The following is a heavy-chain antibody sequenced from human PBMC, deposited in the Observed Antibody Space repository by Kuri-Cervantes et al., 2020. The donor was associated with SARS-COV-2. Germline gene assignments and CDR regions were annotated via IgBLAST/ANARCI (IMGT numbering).Heavy chain of an antibody. CDR3: AKDRSSGWPNYYYYGMDV. CDR1: GFTFSSYG. V-gene: IGHV3-74*01. J-gene: IGHJ6*02. Sequence: GGSLRLSCAASGFTFSSYGMHWVRQAPGKGLVWVSRINSDGSSTSYADSVKGRFTISRDNAKNTLYLQMNSLRAEDTAVHYCAKDRSSGWPNYYYYGMDVWGQGTTVTVSS. CDR2: INSDGSST. D-gene: IGHD6-19*01.